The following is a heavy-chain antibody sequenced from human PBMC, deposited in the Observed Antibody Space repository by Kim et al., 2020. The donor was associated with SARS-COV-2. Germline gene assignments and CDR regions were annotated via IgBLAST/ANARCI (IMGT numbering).Heavy chain of an antibody. CDR2: IYYSGST. CDR1: GGSISSYY. Sequence: SETLSLTCTVSGGSISSYYWSWIRQPPGKGLEWIGYIYYSGSTNYNPSLKSRVTISVDTSKNQFSLKLSSVTAADTAVYYCARGFPLGSSWTGNWFDPWGQGTLVTVSS. V-gene: IGHV4-59*01. J-gene: IGHJ5*02. D-gene: IGHD6-13*01. CDR3: ARGFPLGSSWTGNWFDP.